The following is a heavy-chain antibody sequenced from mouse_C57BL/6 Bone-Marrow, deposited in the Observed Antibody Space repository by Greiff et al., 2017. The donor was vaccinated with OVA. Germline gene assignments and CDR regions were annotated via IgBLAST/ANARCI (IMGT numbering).Heavy chain of an antibody. CDR1: GFTFSSYT. V-gene: IGHV5-9*01. CDR2: ISGGGGNT. J-gene: IGHJ4*01. Sequence: EVQGVESGGGLVKPGGSLKLSCAASGFTFSSYTMSWVRQTPEKRLEWVATISGGGGNTYYPDSVKGRFTISRDNAKNTLYLQMSSLRSEDTALYYCARGAYYAMDYWGQGTSVTVSS. CDR3: ARGAYYAMDY.